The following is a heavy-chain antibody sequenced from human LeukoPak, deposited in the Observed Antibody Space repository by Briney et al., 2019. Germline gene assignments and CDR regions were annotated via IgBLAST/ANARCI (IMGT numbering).Heavy chain of an antibody. V-gene: IGHV3-21*01. D-gene: IGHD2-15*01. CDR3: ARFPGGGPLSYYYYMDV. Sequence: GGSLRLSCAASGFTFSSYSRNWVRQAPGKGLEWVSSISSSSSYIYYADSVKGRFTISRDNAKNSLYLQMNSLRAEDTAAYYCARFPGGGPLSYYYYMDVWGKGTTVTVSS. CDR2: ISSSSSYI. CDR1: GFTFSSYS. J-gene: IGHJ6*03.